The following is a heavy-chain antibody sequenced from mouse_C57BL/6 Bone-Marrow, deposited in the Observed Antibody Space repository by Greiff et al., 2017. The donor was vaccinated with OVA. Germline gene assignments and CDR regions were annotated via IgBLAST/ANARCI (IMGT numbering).Heavy chain of an antibody. V-gene: IGHV1-19*01. J-gene: IGHJ3*01. D-gene: IGHD3-2*02. CDR3: ARAGQGFAY. CDR2: INPYNGGT. CDR1: GYTFTDYY. Sequence: VQLQQSGPVLVKPGASVKMSCKASGYTFTDYYMNWVKQSHGKSLEWIGGINPYNGGTSYNQKFKGKATLTVDKSSSTAYMELNSLTSEDSAVYYCARAGQGFAYWGQGTLVTVSA.